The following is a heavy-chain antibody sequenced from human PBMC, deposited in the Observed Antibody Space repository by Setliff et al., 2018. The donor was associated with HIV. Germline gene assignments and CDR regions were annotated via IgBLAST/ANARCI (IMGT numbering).Heavy chain of an antibody. CDR1: GFTFINYE. V-gene: IGHV3-48*03. Sequence: GGSLRLSCTASGFTFINYEMNWVRQAPGKGLEWVAYISYSGSAIHYADSVKGRFTISRDNAKNTVYLQMNSLRAEDTAVYFCAKDVAPNEKAVAGTALDSWGRGTLVTVSS. CDR3: AKDVAPNEKAVAGTALDS. CDR2: ISYSGSAI. J-gene: IGHJ4*02. D-gene: IGHD6-13*01.